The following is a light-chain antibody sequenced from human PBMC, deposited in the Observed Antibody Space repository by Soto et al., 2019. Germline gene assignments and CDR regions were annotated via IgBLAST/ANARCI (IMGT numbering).Light chain of an antibody. CDR3: QAWARSTANVV. CDR1: KLGDKY. J-gene: IGLJ2*01. CDR2: QHS. Sequence: SYELTQPPSVSVSPGQTANITCSGDKLGDKYACWYQQRPGQSPVLVIYQHSKRPSGIPERFSGSNSGNTATLTIRGTQAMDEADYYCQAWARSTANVVFGGGTKLTV. V-gene: IGLV3-1*01.